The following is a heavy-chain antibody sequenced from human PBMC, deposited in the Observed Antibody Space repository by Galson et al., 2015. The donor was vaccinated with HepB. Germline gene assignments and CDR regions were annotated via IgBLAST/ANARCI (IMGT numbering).Heavy chain of an antibody. CDR2: INAGNGNT. Sequence: SVKVSCKASGYTFTSYAMYWVRQAPGQRLEWMGWINAGNGNTKYSQKFQGRVTITRDTSASTAYMELSSLRSEDTAVYYCARDSGEFNYYGSGSYYTYWGQGTLVTVSS. CDR1: GYTFTSYA. J-gene: IGHJ4*02. V-gene: IGHV1-3*01. D-gene: IGHD3-10*01. CDR3: ARDSGEFNYYGSGSYYTY.